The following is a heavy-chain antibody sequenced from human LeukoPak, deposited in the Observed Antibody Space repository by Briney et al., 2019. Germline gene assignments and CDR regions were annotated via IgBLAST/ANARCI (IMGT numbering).Heavy chain of an antibody. D-gene: IGHD1/OR15-1a*01. CDR2: VYYSGSA. CDR3: ARKPIINNAWYYFDY. Sequence: PSETLSLTCTVSGGSVGSGTYYWSWLRQSPGKGLEWIANVYYSGSAYYNPSLKSRVTMSVTTTKNQFSLKLSSVTAADTAVYYCARKPIINNAWYYFDYWGQGTLVTVSS. CDR1: GGSVGSGTYY. V-gene: IGHV4-39*07. J-gene: IGHJ4*02.